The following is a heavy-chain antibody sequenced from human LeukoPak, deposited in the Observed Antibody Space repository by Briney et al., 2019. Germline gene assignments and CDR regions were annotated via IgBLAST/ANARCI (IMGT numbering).Heavy chain of an antibody. D-gene: IGHD6-13*01. CDR3: ARVGVGSYSSSEGYYYYYGMDV. CDR1: GGSISSSSYY. V-gene: IGHV4-39*01. J-gene: IGHJ6*02. Sequence: SETLSLTCTVSGGSISSSSYYWGWIRQPPGKGLEWIGSIYYSGSTYYNPSLKSRVTISVDTSKKQFSLELSSVTAADTAVYYCARVGVGSYSSSEGYYYYYGMDVWGQGTTVTVSS. CDR2: IYYSGST.